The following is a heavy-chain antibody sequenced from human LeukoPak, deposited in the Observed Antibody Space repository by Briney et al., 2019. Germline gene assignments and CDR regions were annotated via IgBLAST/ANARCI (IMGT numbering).Heavy chain of an antibody. CDR2: IDWSGAAS. CDR3: ARDLSATWYSLGY. CDR1: GLSNADYG. V-gene: IGHV3-20*04. Sequence: GGSLRLSCVGAGLSNADYGMSWVRQVPGKGLGWVSGIDWSGAASEYADSVKGRFTISRDNAKNSLYLQMNTLRPEDTGVYYCARDLSATWYSLGYWGRGTLVTVSS. J-gene: IGHJ4*02. D-gene: IGHD2-21*02.